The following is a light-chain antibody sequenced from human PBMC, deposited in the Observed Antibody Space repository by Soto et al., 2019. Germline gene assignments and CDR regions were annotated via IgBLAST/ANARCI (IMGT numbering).Light chain of an antibody. Sequence: DIPMTQAPSSLSASLGDRVTITCPASQDISNYLNWYQQKPGKAPKLLIYDASNLETGVPSRFSGSGSGTDFTFTISSLQPEDIATYYCQQYDNLPITFGQGTRLEIK. CDR2: DAS. V-gene: IGKV1-33*01. J-gene: IGKJ5*01. CDR3: QQYDNLPIT. CDR1: QDISNY.